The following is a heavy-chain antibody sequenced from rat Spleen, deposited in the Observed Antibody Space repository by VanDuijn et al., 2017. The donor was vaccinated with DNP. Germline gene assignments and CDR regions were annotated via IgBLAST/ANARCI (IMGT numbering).Heavy chain of an antibody. CDR1: GFTFSDYY. J-gene: IGHJ4*01. CDR2: IRYDGGST. D-gene: IGHD4-3*01. V-gene: IGHV5-22*01. Sequence: EVQLVESGGGLVQPGRSLKLSCAASGFTFSDYYMAWVRQAPTKGLEWVAYIRYDGGSTNYGDSVKGRFTISRDNAKSALYLQMNSLRSEDMATYYFARYNSGYYAMDAWGQGTSVTVSS. CDR3: ARYNSGYYAMDA.